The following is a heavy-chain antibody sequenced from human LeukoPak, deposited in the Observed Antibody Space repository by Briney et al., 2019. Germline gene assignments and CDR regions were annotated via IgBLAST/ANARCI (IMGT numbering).Heavy chain of an antibody. CDR3: ARLPPVGPGLDDY. CDR1: GDSISNYY. J-gene: IGHJ4*02. CDR2: IYYSGST. Sequence: PSETLSLTCTVSGDSISNYYWSWVRQPPGKGLEWIGYIYYSGSTNYNPSLKSRVSISADTSKNQFPLKLSSVTAADTAVYYCARLPPVGPGLDDYWGQGTLVTVSS. V-gene: IGHV4-59*01. D-gene: IGHD3/OR15-3a*01.